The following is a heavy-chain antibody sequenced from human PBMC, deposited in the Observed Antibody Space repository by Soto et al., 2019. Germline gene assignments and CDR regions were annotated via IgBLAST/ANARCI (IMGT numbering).Heavy chain of an antibody. CDR1: GFTFSSYG. Sequence: QVQLVESGGDVVQPGRSLRLSCAASGFTFSSYGMHWVRQAPGKGLEWVAAIAYDGSNKYYGDSVEGRFTISRDTSKNTLYLQMNGLRPEDTAVYYCEKVVWHGSGSATFDYWGQGTLVTVSS. J-gene: IGHJ4*02. CDR2: IAYDGSNK. D-gene: IGHD3-10*01. CDR3: EKVVWHGSGSATFDY. V-gene: IGHV3-30*18.